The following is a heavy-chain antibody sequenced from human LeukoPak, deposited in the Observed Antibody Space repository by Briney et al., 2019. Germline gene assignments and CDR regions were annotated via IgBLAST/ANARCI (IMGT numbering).Heavy chain of an antibody. CDR3: ARAATYYYDSSGYYPNWFDP. J-gene: IGHJ5*02. CDR2: IIPILGIA. V-gene: IGHV1-69*04. CDR1: GGTFSSYA. D-gene: IGHD3-22*01. Sequence: ASVKVSCKASGGTFSSYAISWVRQAPGQGLEWMGRIIPILGIANYAQKFQGRVTITADKSTSTAYMELSSLGSEDTAVYYCARAATYYYDSSGYYPNWFDPWGQGTLVTVSS.